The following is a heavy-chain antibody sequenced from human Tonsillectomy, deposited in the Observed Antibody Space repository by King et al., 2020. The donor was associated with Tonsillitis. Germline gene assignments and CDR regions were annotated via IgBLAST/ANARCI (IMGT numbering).Heavy chain of an antibody. CDR1: GYSISSGYF. J-gene: IGHJ4*02. Sequence: QLQESGPGLVKPSQTLSLTCAVSGYSISSGYFWGWIRQSPGKGLEWIGIIYHTGNTYYNPSLKSRVSMSVDTSKNQFSLRLSSVTAADAAVYYCAREYCMGGCCHSVHFWGQGALVTVSS. CDR2: IYHTGNT. CDR3: AREYCMGGCCHSVHF. D-gene: IGHD2-15*01. V-gene: IGHV4-38-2*02.